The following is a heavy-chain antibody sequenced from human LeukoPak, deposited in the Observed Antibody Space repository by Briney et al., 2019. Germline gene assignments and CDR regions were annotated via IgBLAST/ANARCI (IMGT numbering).Heavy chain of an antibody. J-gene: IGHJ5*01. Sequence: GGSLRLSCAASGFTFSSYAMTWVRQVPGKGLEWVSSISGSGDIIYYADSVKGRFTISRDNAKNSLYLQMNSLTDEDTAVYYCARDHDWAFDWWGQGALVTVSS. V-gene: IGHV3-48*02. CDR2: ISGSGDII. CDR1: GFTFSSYA. D-gene: IGHD3-16*01. CDR3: ARDHDWAFDW.